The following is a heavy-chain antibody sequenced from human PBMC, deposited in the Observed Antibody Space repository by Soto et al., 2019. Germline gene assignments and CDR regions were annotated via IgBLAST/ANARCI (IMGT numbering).Heavy chain of an antibody. CDR3: ARRMWLVGNDAFDI. J-gene: IGHJ3*02. CDR2: INHSGST. CDR1: GGSFRGYY. D-gene: IGHD6-19*01. V-gene: IGHV4-34*01. Sequence: PSETLSLTCAVYGGSFRGYYWSWIRQPPGKGLEWIGEINHSGSTKYNPSLKSRVTISVDTSKNQFSLKLSSVTAADTAVYYCARRMWLVGNDAFDIWGQGTMVSVSS.